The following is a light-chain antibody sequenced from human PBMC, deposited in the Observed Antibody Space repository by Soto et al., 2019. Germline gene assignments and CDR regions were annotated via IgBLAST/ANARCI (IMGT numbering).Light chain of an antibody. Sequence: DIQMTQSPSTQSASVGDRVTITCRASQSISSWLAWYQQKPGKVPKLLIYKASSSESGVPSRFSGSGSGTEFTLTIISLQPDDFATYYCQQYNDYPWTFGQGTKVEI. J-gene: IGKJ1*01. CDR3: QQYNDYPWT. V-gene: IGKV1-5*03. CDR1: QSISSW. CDR2: KAS.